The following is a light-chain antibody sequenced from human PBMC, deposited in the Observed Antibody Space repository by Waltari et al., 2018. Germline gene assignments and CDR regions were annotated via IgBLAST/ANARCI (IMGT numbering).Light chain of an antibody. Sequence: SYELTQPSSVSVSPGQTDRITCSGDVLSRKYVRWFQQKPGQAPVLVIYKDSERPSGIPERFSGSSSGTTVTLTISGAQVEDEADYYCYSAADNNLRVFGGGTKLTVL. CDR3: YSAADNNLRV. CDR1: VLSRKY. CDR2: KDS. J-gene: IGLJ3*02. V-gene: IGLV3-27*01.